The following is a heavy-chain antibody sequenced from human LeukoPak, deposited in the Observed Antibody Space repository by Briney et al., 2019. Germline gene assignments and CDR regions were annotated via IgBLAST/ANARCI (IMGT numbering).Heavy chain of an antibody. CDR2: IWPDGSYK. D-gene: IGHD3-16*01. J-gene: IGHJ4*02. CDR3: ARAVGPFDY. Sequence: GRSLRLPCATSGFTFSTYGIHWVRQAPGKGLEWVAAIWPDGSYKYYADSVKGRFTISRDNSKNTVYLQMNTLRDEDTAVYYCARAVGPFDYWGQGTLVTVSS. CDR1: GFTFSTYG. V-gene: IGHV3-33*01.